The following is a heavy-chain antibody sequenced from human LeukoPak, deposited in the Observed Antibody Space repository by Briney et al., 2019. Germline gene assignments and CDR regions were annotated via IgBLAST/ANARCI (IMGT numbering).Heavy chain of an antibody. CDR2: IIPIFGTA. CDR3: AREITGTTPEYFDY. CDR1: GGTFSSYA. V-gene: IGHV1-69*06. D-gene: IGHD1-7*01. Sequence: SVKVSCKASGGTFSSYAISWVRQAPGQGLEWMGGIIPIFGTANYAQKFQGRVTITADKSTSTAYMELSSLRSEDTAVYYCAREITGTTPEYFDYWGQGTLVTVSS. J-gene: IGHJ4*02.